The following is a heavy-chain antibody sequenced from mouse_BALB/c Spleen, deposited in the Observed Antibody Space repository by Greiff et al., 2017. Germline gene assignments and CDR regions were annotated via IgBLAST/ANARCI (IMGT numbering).Heavy chain of an antibody. Sequence: VQLQQSGPELVKPGASVKMSCKASGYTFTSYVMHWVKQKPGQGLEWIGYINPYNDGTKYNEKFKGKATLTSDKSSSTAYMELSSLTSEDSAVYFCARSITTVVAPFAYWGQGTLVTVSA. CDR2: INPYNDGT. V-gene: IGHV1-14*01. CDR3: ARSITTVVAPFAY. J-gene: IGHJ3*01. D-gene: IGHD1-1*01. CDR1: GYTFTSYV.